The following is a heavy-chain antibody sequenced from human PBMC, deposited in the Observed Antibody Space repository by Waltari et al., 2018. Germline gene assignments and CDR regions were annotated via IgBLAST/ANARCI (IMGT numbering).Heavy chain of an antibody. CDR1: GSPFNNYA. J-gene: IGHJ5*02. V-gene: IGHV3-23*01. Sequence: EMQQLESGGGLVQYGGSLRLSCATSGSPFNNYAMTWVRQAPGKGLEWVSAISAGGATTYYADSMKGRFTISRDNSKNTLYLQMNSLRAEDTAVYYCARVLRMGDLPHLSWGQGTLVTVSS. CDR3: ARVLRMGDLPHLS. D-gene: IGHD3-16*01. CDR2: ISAGGATT.